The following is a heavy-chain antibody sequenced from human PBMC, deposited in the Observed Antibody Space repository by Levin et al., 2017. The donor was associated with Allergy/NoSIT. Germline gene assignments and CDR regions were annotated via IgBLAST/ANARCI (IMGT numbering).Heavy chain of an antibody. CDR1: GFTFSSYG. J-gene: IGHJ4*02. Sequence: GGSLRLSCEASGFTFSSYGMSWVRQAPGKGLEWVSAISDSGGSTYYADSVKGRFTISRDNSKNTLYVQMNSLRAEDTAVYYCTKQSKVCSGGNCYRGPDYWGQGTLVTVPS. CDR2: ISDSGGST. V-gene: IGHV3-23*01. D-gene: IGHD2-15*01. CDR3: TKQSKVCSGGNCYRGPDY.